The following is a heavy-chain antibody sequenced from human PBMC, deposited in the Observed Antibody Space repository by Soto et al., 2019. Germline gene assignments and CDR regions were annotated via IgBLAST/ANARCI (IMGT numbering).Heavy chain of an antibody. CDR1: GFTVSSNY. V-gene: IGHV3-53*01. D-gene: IGHD6-6*01. CDR3: GRDRYLSSSVFGMDV. CDR2: IYSGGST. J-gene: IGHJ6*02. Sequence: GGSLRLSCAASGFTVSSNYMSWVRQAPGKGLEWVSVIYSGGSTYYADSVKGRFTISRDNSKNTLYLQMNSLRAEDTAVYYCGRDRYLSSSVFGMDVWGQGTTVTVSS.